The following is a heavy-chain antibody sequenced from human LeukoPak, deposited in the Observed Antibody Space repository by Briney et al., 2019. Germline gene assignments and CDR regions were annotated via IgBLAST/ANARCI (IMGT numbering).Heavy chain of an antibody. CDR1: GYSISSGYY. D-gene: IGHD3-22*01. CDR3: AKNSGYYHPYYIDS. Sequence: PSETLSLTCIVSGYSISSGYYWDWIRQPPGKGLEWIGNIYHSRSTYYNPSLKSRVTISVDTSKNQFSLKLNSVTAADTAVYYCAKNSGYYHPYYIDSWGQGTLVTVSP. CDR2: IYHSRST. V-gene: IGHV4-38-2*02. J-gene: IGHJ4*02.